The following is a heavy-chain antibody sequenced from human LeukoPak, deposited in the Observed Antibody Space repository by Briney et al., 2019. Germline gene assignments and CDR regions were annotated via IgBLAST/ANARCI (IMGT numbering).Heavy chain of an antibody. Sequence: SETLSLTCTVSGVSISNYYWSWIRQPPGKGLEWIGHIHYSGSTSYNPSLKSRVTISVDTSKNQFSLKLSSVTAADTAVYYCATLGYSYGTDYWGQGTLVTVSS. D-gene: IGHD5-18*01. CDR2: IHYSGST. CDR3: ATLGYSYGTDY. V-gene: IGHV4-59*08. CDR1: GVSISNYY. J-gene: IGHJ4*02.